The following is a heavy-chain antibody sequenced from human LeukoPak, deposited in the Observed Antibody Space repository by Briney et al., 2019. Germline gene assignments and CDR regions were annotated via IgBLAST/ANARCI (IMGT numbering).Heavy chain of an antibody. CDR3: ARGRVIWDSSGYYFDY. V-gene: IGHV4-30-2*01. CDR2: IYHSGST. D-gene: IGHD3-22*01. Sequence: SETLSLTCAVSGGSISSGGYSWSWIRQPPGKGLEWIGYIYHSGSTYYNPSLKSRVTISVDRSKNQFSLKLSSVTAADTAVYYCARGRVIWDSSGYYFDYWGQGTLVTVSS. CDR1: GGSISSGGYS. J-gene: IGHJ4*02.